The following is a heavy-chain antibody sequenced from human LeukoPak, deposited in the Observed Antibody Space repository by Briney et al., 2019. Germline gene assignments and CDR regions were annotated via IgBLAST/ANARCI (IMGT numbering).Heavy chain of an antibody. D-gene: IGHD6-13*01. V-gene: IGHV1-2*02. CDR1: GYTFTGYY. CDR2: INPNSGGT. Sequence: GASVKVSCKASGYTFTGYYMHWVRQAPGQGLEWMGWINPNSGGTNYAQKFQGRVTMTRDTSISTAYMELSRLRSDDTAVYYCAGDRAEQQLVTPGDAFDIWGQGTMVTVSS. J-gene: IGHJ3*02. CDR3: AGDRAEQQLVTPGDAFDI.